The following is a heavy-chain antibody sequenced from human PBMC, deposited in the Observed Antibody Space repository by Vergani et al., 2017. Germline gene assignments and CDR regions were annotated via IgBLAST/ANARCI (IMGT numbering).Heavy chain of an antibody. CDR3: ARQGRYYYDSSGYFNWFDP. V-gene: IGHV5-10-1*03. Sequence: EVQLVQSGAEVKKPGESLRISCKGSGYSFTSYWISWVRQMPGKGLEWMGRIDPSDSYTNYSPSFQGHVTISADKSISTAYLQWSSLMASDTAMYYCARQGRYYYDSSGYFNWFDPWGQGTLVTVSS. CDR1: GYSFTSYW. D-gene: IGHD3-22*01. CDR2: IDPSDSYT. J-gene: IGHJ5*02.